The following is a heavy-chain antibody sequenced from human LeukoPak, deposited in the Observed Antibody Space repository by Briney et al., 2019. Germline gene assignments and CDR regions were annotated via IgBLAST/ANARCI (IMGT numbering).Heavy chain of an antibody. Sequence: GVSLRLSCAASGFTFSSHSMNWVRQAPGKGLQWVPSISSSSIYIYYADSVKGRFTISRDNAKNSLYLQMNSLRGEDTAVYYCARGDGATPPDVFDIWGQGTMVTVSS. D-gene: IGHD3-10*01. CDR1: GFTFSSHS. CDR2: ISSSSIYI. V-gene: IGHV3-21*01. J-gene: IGHJ3*02. CDR3: ARGDGATPPDVFDI.